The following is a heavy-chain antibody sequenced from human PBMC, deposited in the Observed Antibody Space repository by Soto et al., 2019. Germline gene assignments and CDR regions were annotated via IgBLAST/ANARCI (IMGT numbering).Heavy chain of an antibody. D-gene: IGHD3-22*01. V-gene: IGHV1-69*06. J-gene: IGHJ3*02. CDR2: IIPIFGTA. CDR3: AREWITMIVEGAFDI. Sequence: WASVKVSCKASGGTFSSYAISWVRQAPGQGLEWMGGIIPIFGTANYAQKFQGRVTITADKSTSTAYMELSSLRSEDTAVYYCAREWITMIVEGAFDIWGQGTMVTVSS. CDR1: GGTFSSYA.